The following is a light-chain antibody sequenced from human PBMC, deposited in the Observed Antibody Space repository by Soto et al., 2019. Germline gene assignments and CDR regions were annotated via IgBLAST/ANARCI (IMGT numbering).Light chain of an antibody. CDR2: DVS. V-gene: IGLV2-14*01. Sequence: QSVLTQPASVSGSPGQSITISCTGTSSDVGGYKYVSWYQQHPGKAPKVIIYDVSNRPSGVSNRFSGSKSGNTASLTISGLQAEDEADYYCSSFRSSSGVFGGGTKLTVL. CDR3: SSFRSSSGV. J-gene: IGLJ2*01. CDR1: SSDVGGYKY.